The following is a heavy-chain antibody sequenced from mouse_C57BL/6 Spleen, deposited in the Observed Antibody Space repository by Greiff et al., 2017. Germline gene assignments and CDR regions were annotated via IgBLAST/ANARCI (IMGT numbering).Heavy chain of an antibody. V-gene: IGHV1-69*01. D-gene: IGHD1-1*01. J-gene: IGHJ3*01. CDR2: IDPSDSYT. Sequence: QVQLQQPGAELVMPGASVKLSCKASGYTFTSYWMHWVKQRPGQGLEWIGEIDPSDSYTNYNQKFKGKSTLTVDKSSSTAYMQLSSLTPEDSAVYYCARAVVARGFAYWGQGTLVTVSA. CDR1: GYTFTSYW. CDR3: ARAVVARGFAY.